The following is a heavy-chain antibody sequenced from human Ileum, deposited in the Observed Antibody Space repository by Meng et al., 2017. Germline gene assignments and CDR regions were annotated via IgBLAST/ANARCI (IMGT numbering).Heavy chain of an antibody. CDR2: IYRDDEK. D-gene: IGHD3-16*01. CDR1: GFSLTTGAEG. Sequence: QIPLKESGPTPVKPTQTLTLTCTFSGFSLTTGAEGVGWFRQPPGKGLEWLAMIYRDDEKRFSPSLNSRLTITKDTSKSQVVLTMTNVDPVDTATYYCARGRVGTWWFDPWGQGALVTVSS. CDR3: ARGRVGTWWFDP. J-gene: IGHJ5*02. V-gene: IGHV2-5*02.